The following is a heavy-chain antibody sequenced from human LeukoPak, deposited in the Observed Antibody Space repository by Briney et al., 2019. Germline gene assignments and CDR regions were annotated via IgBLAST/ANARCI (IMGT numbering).Heavy chain of an antibody. CDR3: ARSDSSGYYLDDEHFQH. V-gene: IGHV3-30-3*01. D-gene: IGHD3-22*01. CDR2: ISYGGSNK. Sequence: GGSLRLSCAASGFTFSSYAMHWVRQAPGKGLEWVAVISYGGSNKYYADSVKGRFTISRDNSKNTLYLQMNSLRAEDTAVYYCARSDSSGYYLDDEHFQHWGQGTLVTVSS. J-gene: IGHJ1*01. CDR1: GFTFSSYA.